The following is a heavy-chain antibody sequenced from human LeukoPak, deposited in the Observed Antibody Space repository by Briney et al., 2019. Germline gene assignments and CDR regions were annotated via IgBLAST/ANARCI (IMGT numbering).Heavy chain of an antibody. J-gene: IGHJ4*02. D-gene: IGHD1-26*01. CDR3: AKYLIPVGATIKHFDY. CDR2: ISYDGSNK. Sequence: GGSLRLSCAASGFTFSSYGMHWVRQAPGKGLEWVAVISYDGSNKYYADSVKGRFTISRDNSKNTLYLQMNSLRAEDTAVYYCAKYLIPVGATIKHFDYWGQGTLVTVSS. V-gene: IGHV3-30*18. CDR1: GFTFSSYG.